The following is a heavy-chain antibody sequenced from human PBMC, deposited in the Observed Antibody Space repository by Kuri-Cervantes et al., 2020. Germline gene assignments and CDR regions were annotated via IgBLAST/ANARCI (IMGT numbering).Heavy chain of an antibody. CDR3: ARDRDRNFIAAAGPDAFDI. CDR1: GYTFTGYY. V-gene: IGHV1-2*04. J-gene: IGHJ3*02. D-gene: IGHD6-13*01. Sequence: ASVKVSCKASGYTFTGYYMHWVRQAPGQGLEWMGWINPNSGGTNYAQKFQGWVTMTRDTSISTAYMELSRLRSDDTAVYYCARDRDRNFIAAAGPDAFDIWGQGTMVTVSS. CDR2: INPNSGGT.